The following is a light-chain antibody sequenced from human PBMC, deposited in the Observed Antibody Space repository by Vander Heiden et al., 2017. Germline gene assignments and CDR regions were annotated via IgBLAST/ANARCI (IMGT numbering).Light chain of an antibody. V-gene: IGLV3-1*01. CDR3: QAWDSSTVV. J-gene: IGLJ3*02. CDR2: QDT. Sequence: SYDLTQPPSVSVSPGQTASIPCSGDKLGDKYACWYQQKPGQSPVLVVYQDTKRPSGIPERFSGSNSGNTATLTISGTQAMDEADYYCQAWDSSTVVFGGGTKLTVL. CDR1: KLGDKY.